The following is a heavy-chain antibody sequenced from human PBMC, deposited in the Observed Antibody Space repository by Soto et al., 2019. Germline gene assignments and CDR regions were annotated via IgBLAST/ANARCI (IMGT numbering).Heavy chain of an antibody. Sequence: QVQLVESGGGVVQPGRSLRLSCAASGFTFSSYAMHWVRQAPGKGLEWVAVISYDGSNKYYADSVKGRFTISRDNSKNTLYLQMNSLRAEDTXVYYCARDRHIVVVVAANVLEYWGQGTLVTVSS. CDR1: GFTFSSYA. J-gene: IGHJ4*02. CDR3: ARDRHIVVVVAANVLEY. CDR2: ISYDGSNK. V-gene: IGHV3-30-3*01. D-gene: IGHD2-15*01.